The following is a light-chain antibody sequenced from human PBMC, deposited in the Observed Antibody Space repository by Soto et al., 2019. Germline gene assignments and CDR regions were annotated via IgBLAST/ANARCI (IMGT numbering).Light chain of an antibody. CDR2: DVS. Sequence: QSALTQPRSVSGSPGQSVTISCTGTSSDVGGYNYVSWYQQHPGKAPKVMIYDVSERPSGVPDRFSGSKSGNTASLTISGLQAEDEADYYCCPYAGSPRYALGTGTKLTVL. CDR1: SSDVGGYNY. J-gene: IGLJ1*01. V-gene: IGLV2-11*01. CDR3: CPYAGSPRYA.